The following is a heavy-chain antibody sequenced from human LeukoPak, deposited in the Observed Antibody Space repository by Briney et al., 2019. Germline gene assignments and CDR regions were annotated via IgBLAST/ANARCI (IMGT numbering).Heavy chain of an antibody. Sequence: GESLKISCKGSGYIFTSYWISCVGHMPAKGLEWMGIINPGDSDTRYSPSFQGQVTISADKSISTAYLQWSSLKDSDTAMYYCARLEPGAYGSGSYYNPNWFDPWGQGTLVTVSS. D-gene: IGHD3-10*01. CDR3: ARLEPGAYGSGSYYNPNWFDP. V-gene: IGHV5-51*01. CDR2: INPGDSDT. CDR1: GYIFTSYW. J-gene: IGHJ5*02.